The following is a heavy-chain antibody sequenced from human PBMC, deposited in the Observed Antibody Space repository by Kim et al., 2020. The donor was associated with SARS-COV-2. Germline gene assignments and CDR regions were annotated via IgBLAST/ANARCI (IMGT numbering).Heavy chain of an antibody. J-gene: IGHJ5*02. CDR1: GYTFTSYD. D-gene: IGHD2-2*01. CDR3: ARYVVVDCTNWFDP. Sequence: ASVKVSCKASGYTFTSYDINWVRQATGQGLEWMGWMNPDSGNTGYAQNFQGRVTMTRDTSINTAYMELSSLRSEDTAVYYCARYVVVDCTNWFDPWGQGTLVTVS. CDR2: MNPDSGNT. V-gene: IGHV1-8*01.